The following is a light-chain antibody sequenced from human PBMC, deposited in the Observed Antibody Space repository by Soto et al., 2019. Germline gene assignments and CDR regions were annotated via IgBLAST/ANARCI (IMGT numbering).Light chain of an antibody. CDR1: QSVLYRSNNKNQ. V-gene: IGKV4-1*01. J-gene: IGKJ1*01. CDR2: WAS. Sequence: DIVMTQSPDSLAVSLGERATMNCKSSQSVLYRSNNKNQIAWYQQTPGQPPKMIIYWASIRESGIPDRFSGSGAGTDFTLTISSLQAEDVAVDYCQQYHGSTPTFGQGTKV. CDR3: QQYHGSTPT.